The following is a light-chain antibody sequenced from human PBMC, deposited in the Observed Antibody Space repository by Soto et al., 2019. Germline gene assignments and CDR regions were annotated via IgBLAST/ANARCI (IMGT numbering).Light chain of an antibody. CDR3: CSYAGSRVV. V-gene: IGLV2-11*01. J-gene: IGLJ2*01. Sequence: QSVLTQPRSVSGSPGQSVTMSCTGTSSDVGGYNSVSWYQHHPGKAPKLMIYDVTKRPSGVPDRFSGSKSGNTASLTISGLQAEDEADYYCCSYAGSRVVFGGGTKLTVL. CDR2: DVT. CDR1: SSDVGGYNS.